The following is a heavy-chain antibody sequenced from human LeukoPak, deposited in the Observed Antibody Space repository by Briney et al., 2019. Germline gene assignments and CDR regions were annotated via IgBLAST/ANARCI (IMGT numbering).Heavy chain of an antibody. CDR3: VRERERGTYFI. J-gene: IGHJ4*02. D-gene: IGHD3-10*01. Sequence: ASVKVSCKASGYTFTSYYMHWVRQAPGQGLEWMGIINPSGGSTKYAQKFQGRVTMTRDTSTTTVYMDLTSLRSEDTAVYYCVRERERGTYFIWGQGTLVTVSS. V-gene: IGHV1-46*01. CDR1: GYTFTSYY. CDR2: INPSGGST.